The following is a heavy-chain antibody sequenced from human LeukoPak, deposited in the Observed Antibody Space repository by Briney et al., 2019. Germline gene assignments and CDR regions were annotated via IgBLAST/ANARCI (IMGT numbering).Heavy chain of an antibody. V-gene: IGHV4-34*01. Sequence: SGGSLRLSCAASGFTFSTYSMNWVRQPPGKGLEWIGEINHSGSTNYNPSLKSRVTISVDTSKNQFSLKLSSVTAADTAVYYCARDDFDYWGQGTLVTVS. J-gene: IGHJ4*02. D-gene: IGHD3-3*01. CDR1: GFTFSTYS. CDR2: INHSGST. CDR3: ARDDFDY.